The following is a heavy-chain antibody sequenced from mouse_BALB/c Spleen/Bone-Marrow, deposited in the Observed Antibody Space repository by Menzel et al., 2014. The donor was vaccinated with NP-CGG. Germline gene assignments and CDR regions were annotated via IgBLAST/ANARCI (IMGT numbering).Heavy chain of an antibody. CDR3: GGDKNYGSHWYFDV. J-gene: IGHJ1*01. Sequence: EVQGVESGGGLVQPGGSLRLSSATFGFTFTDYYMSWVRQPPGKALEWLGFIRNKANGYTTEYSASVKGRFTISRDNSQNILYLQMNTLRAEDSATYYCGGDKNYGSHWYFDVWGAGTTVTVSS. V-gene: IGHV7-3*02. CDR2: IRNKANGYTT. CDR1: GFTFTDYY. D-gene: IGHD1-1*01.